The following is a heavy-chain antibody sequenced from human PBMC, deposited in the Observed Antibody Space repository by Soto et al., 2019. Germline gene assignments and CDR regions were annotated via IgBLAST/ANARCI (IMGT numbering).Heavy chain of an antibody. CDR2: TYYRSKWYN. Sequence: PSQTLSLTCAISGDSFSSNSAAWNWIRQSPSRGLEWLGRTYYRSKWYNDYAVSVKSRITINPDTSKNQFSLQLNSVTPEDTAVYYCARGAGPRSYDFWSGYYGILEIDWFDPWGQGTLVTVSS. CDR3: ARGAGPRSYDFWSGYYGILEIDWFDP. D-gene: IGHD3-3*01. CDR1: GDSFSSNSAA. V-gene: IGHV6-1*01. J-gene: IGHJ5*02.